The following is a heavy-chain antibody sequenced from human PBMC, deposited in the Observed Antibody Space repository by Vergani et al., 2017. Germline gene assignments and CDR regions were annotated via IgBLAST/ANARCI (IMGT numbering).Heavy chain of an antibody. V-gene: IGHV3-33*01. CDR3: AGAVVTAMAFDY. D-gene: IGHD5-18*01. J-gene: IGHJ4*02. Sequence: QVQLVESGGGGVQPGRSLRLSCVASEFSFSNYGMHWVRQAPGKGLEWVAGIWYDGSIKYYADSVKGRFTVSRDNSKNTLYLQMNSLRAEDTALYYCAGAVVTAMAFDYWGRETPVTVS. CDR2: IWYDGSIK. CDR1: EFSFSNYG.